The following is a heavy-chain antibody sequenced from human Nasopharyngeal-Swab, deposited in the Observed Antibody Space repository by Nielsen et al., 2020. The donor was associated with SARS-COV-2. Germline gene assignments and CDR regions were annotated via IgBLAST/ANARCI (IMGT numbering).Heavy chain of an antibody. V-gene: IGHV3-11*06. Sequence: GESLKISCAASGLTFSDYYMSWIRQAPGKGLEWVSYISSSSSYTNYADSVKGRFTISRDNAKNSLYLQMNSLRAEDTAVYYCARDLMGTYYYGSGSYGAFDIWGQGTMVTVSS. CDR3: ARDLMGTYYYGSGSYGAFDI. CDR2: ISSSSSYT. D-gene: IGHD3-10*01. J-gene: IGHJ3*02. CDR1: GLTFSDYY.